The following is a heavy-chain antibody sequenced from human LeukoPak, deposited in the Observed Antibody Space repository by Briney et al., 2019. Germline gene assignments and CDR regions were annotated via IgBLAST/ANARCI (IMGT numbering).Heavy chain of an antibody. J-gene: IGHJ4*02. D-gene: IGHD1-26*01. Sequence: SETLSLTCTVSGGSISNYYWTWIRQPPGKGLEWIGYIYYSGSTYYNPSLKSRVTISVDTSKNQFSLKLTSVTAADTAVYYWARLSGSPHPPFDYWGQGTLVTVSS. CDR3: ARLSGSPHPPFDY. V-gene: IGHV4-59*08. CDR2: IYYSGST. CDR1: GGSISNYY.